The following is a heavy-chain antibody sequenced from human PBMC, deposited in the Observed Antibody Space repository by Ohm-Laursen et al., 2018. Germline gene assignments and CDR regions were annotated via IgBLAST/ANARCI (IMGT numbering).Heavy chain of an antibody. CDR3: ASSRITPHYFDY. CDR2: IYSGGST. J-gene: IGHJ4*02. D-gene: IGHD2-15*01. CDR1: GLTVSSNY. V-gene: IGHV3-53*01. Sequence: SLRLSCVASGLTVSSNYMTWVRQAPGKGLEWVSVIYSGGSTYYADSVKGRFTISRDNSKNTLYLQMNTLRAEDTAVYYCASSRITPHYFDYWGQGTLVTVSS.